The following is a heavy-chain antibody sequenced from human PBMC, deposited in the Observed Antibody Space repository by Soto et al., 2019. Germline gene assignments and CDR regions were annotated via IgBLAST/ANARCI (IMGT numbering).Heavy chain of an antibody. CDR1: GFSVSSSY. Sequence: EVQLVESGGGLIQPGGSLRLSCAASGFSVSSSYMSWVRQAPGKGLEWVSVIYSGGSTYYADSVKGRFTISRDNPKNTLFLQMNSLRAEDTAVYYCARKMTTVTTSFDHWGQGTLVTGSS. V-gene: IGHV3-53*01. CDR3: ARKMTTVTTSFDH. CDR2: IYSGGST. J-gene: IGHJ4*02. D-gene: IGHD4-17*01.